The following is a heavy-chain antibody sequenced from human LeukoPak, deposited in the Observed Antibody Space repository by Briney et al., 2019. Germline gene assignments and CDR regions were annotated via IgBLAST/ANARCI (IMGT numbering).Heavy chain of an antibody. V-gene: IGHV3-30*04. CDR2: ISSDGTNK. Sequence: PGSSLRLSCVVSGFIFNNYAMHWVRQAPGEGLEWVAVISSDGTNKYFADSARSRFTISRDNSKNTLYLQMNSLRAEDTAVYYCANGLTYSSSWPHDYWGQGTLVTVSS. J-gene: IGHJ4*02. D-gene: IGHD6-13*01. CDR1: GFIFNNYA. CDR3: ANGLTYSSSWPHDY.